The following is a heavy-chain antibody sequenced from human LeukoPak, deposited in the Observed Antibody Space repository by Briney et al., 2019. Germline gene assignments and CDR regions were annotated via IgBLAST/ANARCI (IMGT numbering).Heavy chain of an antibody. Sequence: PSETLSLTCTVSGGSISSYYWSWIRQPPGKGLEWIGYIYYSGSTNYNPSLKSRVTISVDTSKNQFSLKLSSVTAADTAMYYCARQDFHAFDIWGQGTMVTVSS. D-gene: IGHD2-15*01. J-gene: IGHJ3*02. V-gene: IGHV4-59*01. CDR3: ARQDFHAFDI. CDR2: IYYSGST. CDR1: GGSISSYY.